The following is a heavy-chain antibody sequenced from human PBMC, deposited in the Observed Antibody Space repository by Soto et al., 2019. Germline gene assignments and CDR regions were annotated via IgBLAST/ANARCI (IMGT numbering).Heavy chain of an antibody. J-gene: IGHJ3*02. CDR3: ARDVSPGSGPYSGDAFDM. V-gene: IGHV3-7*05. CDR2: IKKDESKK. D-gene: IGHD2-15*01. CDR1: GFTFSDYW. Sequence: EVQLVESGGGLVKPGASLRLSCAASGFTFSDYWMTWVRQAPGKGLEWVANIKKDESKKSYLDSVRGRFTISRDNARNSRYLQMDSLRAEDTALYYCARDVSPGSGPYSGDAFDMWGQGTMVPVSS.